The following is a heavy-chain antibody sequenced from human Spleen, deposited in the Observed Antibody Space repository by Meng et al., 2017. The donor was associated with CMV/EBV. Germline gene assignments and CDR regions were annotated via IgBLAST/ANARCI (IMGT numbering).Heavy chain of an antibody. Sequence: GESLKISCAASEFTFNNYGIHWVRQAPGKGLEWVGRIKSKTDGGTTDYAAPVKGRFTISRDNSKNTLHLQMNSLRAEDTAVYYCAKGPPQVPAAMVLVDYWGQGTLVTVSS. CDR3: AKGPPQVPAAMVLVDY. CDR1: EFTFNNYG. CDR2: IKSKTDGGTT. V-gene: IGHV3-15*01. D-gene: IGHD2-2*01. J-gene: IGHJ4*02.